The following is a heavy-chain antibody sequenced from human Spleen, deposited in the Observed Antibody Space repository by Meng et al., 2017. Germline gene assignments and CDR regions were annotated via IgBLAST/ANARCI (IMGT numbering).Heavy chain of an antibody. Sequence: QVHLVQSGAEVRRPGASVKVSCKASGYTFTSYSMHWVRQAPGQGLEWMGRINPNSGGTNYAQKFQGRVTMTRDTSISTAYMELSRLRSDDTAVYYCARGWQQLVELDYWGQGTLVTVSS. V-gene: IGHV1-2*06. CDR2: INPNSGGT. J-gene: IGHJ4*02. D-gene: IGHD6-13*01. CDR1: GYTFTSYS. CDR3: ARGWQQLVELDY.